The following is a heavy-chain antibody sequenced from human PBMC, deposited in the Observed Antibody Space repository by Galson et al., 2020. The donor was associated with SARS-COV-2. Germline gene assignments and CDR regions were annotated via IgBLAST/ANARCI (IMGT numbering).Heavy chain of an antibody. CDR2: INRNGGST. D-gene: IGHD6-6*01. CDR1: GFTFDDYG. J-gene: IGHJ6*02. V-gene: IGHV3-20*04. Sequence: GGSLRLSCAASGFTFDDYGMSWVSQAPGKGLEWVSGINRNGGSTGYADSVKGRFTISRDNAKNSLYLQMNSLRAEETALYYCARAHGVIAALSGGAHYYGMDVWGQGTTVTVSS. CDR3: ARAHGVIAALSGGAHYYGMDV.